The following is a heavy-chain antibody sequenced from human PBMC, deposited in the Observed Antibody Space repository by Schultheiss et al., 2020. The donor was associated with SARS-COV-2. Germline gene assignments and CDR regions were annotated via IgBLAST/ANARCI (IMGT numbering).Heavy chain of an antibody. Sequence: GESLKISCKGSGYSFTSYWIGWVRQMPGKGLEWMGIIYPGDSDTRYSPSFQGQVTISADKSISTAYVQWSSLEASDTAMYFCAIVSSIVGVTPDAFHIWGQGTMVTVSS. J-gene: IGHJ3*02. CDR3: AIVSSIVGVTPDAFHI. CDR1: GYSFTSYW. CDR2: IYPGDSDT. D-gene: IGHD1-26*01. V-gene: IGHV5-51*01.